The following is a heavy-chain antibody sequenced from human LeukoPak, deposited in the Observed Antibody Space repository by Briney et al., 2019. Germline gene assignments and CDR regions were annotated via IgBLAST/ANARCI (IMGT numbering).Heavy chain of an antibody. Sequence: GASVKVSCKASGYSFTSYHMHWVRQDPGQGLEWMGIIDPSVGSTSYARKFQGRVTMTRDTSTSTVYMELSSLRSEDTAVYYCARDTLYSSSWRNPFDYWGQGTLVTVSS. J-gene: IGHJ4*02. CDR2: IDPSVGST. CDR1: GYSFTSYH. CDR3: ARDTLYSSSWRNPFDY. D-gene: IGHD6-13*01. V-gene: IGHV1-46*01.